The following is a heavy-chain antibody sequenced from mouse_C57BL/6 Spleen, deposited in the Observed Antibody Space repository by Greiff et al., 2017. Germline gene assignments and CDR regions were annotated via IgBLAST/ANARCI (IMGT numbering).Heavy chain of an antibody. CDR3: ASWVYYAMDY. J-gene: IGHJ4*01. Sequence: QVQLQQSGAELVKPGASVKLSCTASGFNIKDYYMHWVKQRTEQGLEWIGRIDPNSGGTKYNEKFKSKATLTVDKPSSTAYMQLSSLTSEDSAVYYCASWVYYAMDYWGQGTSVTVSS. CDR1: GFNIKDYY. V-gene: IGHV1-72*01. CDR2: IDPNSGGT.